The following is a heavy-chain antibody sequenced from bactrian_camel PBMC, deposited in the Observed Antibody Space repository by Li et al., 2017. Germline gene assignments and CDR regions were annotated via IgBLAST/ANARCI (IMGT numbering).Heavy chain of an antibody. J-gene: IGHJ6*01. Sequence: HVQLVESGGGSVQFGGSLRLSCVVSGDTYSNYNMGWFRLAPGNQREGVAAIESDGRTKYAESVKGRFTIALENTKNTLTLQMTNLQIDDSGTYYCGALTGICGTGYWGQGTQVTVS. D-gene: IGHD7*01. CDR3: GALTGICGTGY. V-gene: IGHV3S53*01. CDR2: IESDGRT. CDR1: GDTYSNYN.